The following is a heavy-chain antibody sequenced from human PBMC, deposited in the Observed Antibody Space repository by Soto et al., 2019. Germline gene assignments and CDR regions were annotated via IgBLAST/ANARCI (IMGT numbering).Heavy chain of an antibody. D-gene: IGHD6-19*01. J-gene: IGHJ6*02. CDR1: GGSISTYY. CDR2: IYYSGST. CDR3: ASDRSSGWDLGYGMDV. Sequence: QVQLHESGPGLVKPSETLSLTCTVSGGSISTYYWSWIRQPPGKGLEWIGYIYYSGSTIYNPSLKSRVTISVDTSKNQFSLKLRSVTAADTAVYYCASDRSSGWDLGYGMDVWGQGTTVTVSS. V-gene: IGHV4-59*01.